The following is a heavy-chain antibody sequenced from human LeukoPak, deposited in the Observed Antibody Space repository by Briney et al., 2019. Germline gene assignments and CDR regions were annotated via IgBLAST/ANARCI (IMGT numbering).Heavy chain of an antibody. J-gene: IGHJ3*02. CDR1: GFTFSNYV. Sequence: GGSLRLSCAASGFTFSNYVMGWVRQDPGKGLQWVSIINGSGSFTSYADSVKGRLTISRDNSKNTLYVQMNSLRAEDTAVYYCARGSFGAGVGATMDDACDIWGQGTMVTVSS. D-gene: IGHD1-26*01. V-gene: IGHV3-23*05. CDR3: ARGSFGAGVGATMDDACDI. CDR2: INGSGSFT.